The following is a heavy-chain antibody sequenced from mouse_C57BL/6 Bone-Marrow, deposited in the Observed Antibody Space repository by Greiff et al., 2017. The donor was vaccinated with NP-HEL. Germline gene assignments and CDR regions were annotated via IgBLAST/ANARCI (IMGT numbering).Heavy chain of an antibody. Sequence: QVQLKQPGAELVMPGASVKLSCKASGYTFTSYWMHWVKQRPGQGLEWIGEIDPCDSYTNYNQKFKGKSTLTVDKSSSTAYMQLSSLTSEDSAVYYCARGDYYGSSLYAMDYWGQGTSVTVSS. V-gene: IGHV1-69*01. CDR3: ARGDYYGSSLYAMDY. J-gene: IGHJ4*01. CDR2: IDPCDSYT. CDR1: GYTFTSYW. D-gene: IGHD1-1*01.